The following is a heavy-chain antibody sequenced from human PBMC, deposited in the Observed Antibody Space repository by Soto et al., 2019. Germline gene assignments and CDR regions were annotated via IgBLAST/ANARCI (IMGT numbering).Heavy chain of an antibody. D-gene: IGHD3-3*01. Sequence: ASVKVSCKASGYTFTSYAMHWVRQAPGQRLEWMGWINAGNGNTKYSQKFQGRVTITRDTSASTAYMELSSLRSEDTAVYYCARVHDFWCGYYAPFDYWGQGTLVTVSS. CDR3: ARVHDFWCGYYAPFDY. J-gene: IGHJ4*02. CDR1: GYTFTSYA. CDR2: INAGNGNT. V-gene: IGHV1-3*01.